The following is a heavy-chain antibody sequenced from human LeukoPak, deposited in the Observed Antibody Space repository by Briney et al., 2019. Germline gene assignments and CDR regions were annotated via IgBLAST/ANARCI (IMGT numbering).Heavy chain of an antibody. Sequence: PGGSLRLSCAASGLTFSDYYMSWIRQAPGKGLEWVSYISSSSSYTNYADSVKGRFTISRDNAKNSLYLQMNSLRAEDTAVYYCARAEVDTAMVTWFDYWGQGTLVTVSS. V-gene: IGHV3-11*06. CDR3: ARAEVDTAMVTWFDY. D-gene: IGHD5-18*01. CDR1: GLTFSDYY. J-gene: IGHJ4*02. CDR2: ISSSSSYT.